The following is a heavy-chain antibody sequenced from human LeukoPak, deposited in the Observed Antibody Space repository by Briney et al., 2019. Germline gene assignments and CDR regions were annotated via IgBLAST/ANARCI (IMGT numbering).Heavy chain of an antibody. J-gene: IGHJ6*02. CDR2: INAGNGNT. Sequence: GASVKVSCKASGYTFTSYAMHWVRQAPGQRLEWMGWINAGNGNTKYSQKFQGRVTITRDTSASTAYMELSSLRSEDTAVYYCARRVFRDFWSGYYRYYYGMDVWGQGTTVTVSS. V-gene: IGHV1-3*01. CDR3: ARRVFRDFWSGYYRYYYGMDV. CDR1: GYTFTSYA. D-gene: IGHD3-3*01.